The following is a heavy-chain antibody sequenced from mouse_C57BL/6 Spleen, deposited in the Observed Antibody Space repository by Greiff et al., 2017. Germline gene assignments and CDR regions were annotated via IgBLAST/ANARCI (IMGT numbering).Heavy chain of an antibody. D-gene: IGHD1-1*01. CDR3: ANYYYGAWFAY. CDR2: IYPRDGST. CDR1: GYTFTSYD. Sequence: QVQLQQSGPELVKPGASVKLSCKASGYTFTSYDINWVKQRPGQGLEWIGWIYPRDGSTKYNEKFKGKATLTVDTSSSTAYMELHSLTSEDSAFYFCANYYYGAWFAYWGQGTLVTVSA. J-gene: IGHJ3*01. V-gene: IGHV1-85*01.